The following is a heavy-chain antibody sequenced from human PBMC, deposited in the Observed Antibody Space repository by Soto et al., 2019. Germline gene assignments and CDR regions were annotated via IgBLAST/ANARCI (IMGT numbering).Heavy chain of an antibody. CDR2: ISGSGGST. CDR1: GFTLSSYA. D-gene: IGHD3-22*01. CDR3: AKDRPQTDFGFYYYDSSGLDEPRPEYFQH. Sequence: PGGSLRLSCAASGFTLSSYAMSWVRQAPGKGLEWVSAISGSGGSTYYADSVKGRFTISRDNSKNTLYLQMNSLRAEDTAVYYCAKDRPQTDFGFYYYDSSGLDEPRPEYFQHWGQGTLVTVSS. J-gene: IGHJ1*01. V-gene: IGHV3-23*01.